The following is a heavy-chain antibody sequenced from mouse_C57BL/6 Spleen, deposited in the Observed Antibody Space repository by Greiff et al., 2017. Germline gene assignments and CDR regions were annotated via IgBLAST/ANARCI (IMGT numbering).Heavy chain of an antibody. V-gene: IGHV1-69*01. CDR1: GYTFTSYW. D-gene: IGHD1-1*01. CDR2: IDPSDSYT. J-gene: IGHJ2*01. Sequence: QVQLQQPGAELVMPGASVKLSCKASGYTFTSYWMHWVKQRPGQGLEWIGEIDPSDSYTNYNQKLKGKSTLTVDKSSSTAYMQLSSLTSEDSAVYYCARRYYGSSFDYWGQGTTLTVSS. CDR3: ARRYYGSSFDY.